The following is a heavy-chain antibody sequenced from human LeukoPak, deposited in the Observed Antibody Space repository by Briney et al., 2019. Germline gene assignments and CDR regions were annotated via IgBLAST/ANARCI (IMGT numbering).Heavy chain of an antibody. CDR3: ARDPWGGDIVVVPAAIHDP. CDR2: INPNSGGT. CDR1: GYTFIDYY. V-gene: IGHV1-2*06. D-gene: IGHD2-2*01. J-gene: IGHJ5*02. Sequence: ASVKVSCTASGYTFIDYYIHWVRQAPGQGLEWMGRINPNSGGTNYAQKFQGRVTMTRDTSISTAYMELSRLRSDDTAVFYCARDPWGGDIVVVPAAIHDPWGQGTLVTVSS.